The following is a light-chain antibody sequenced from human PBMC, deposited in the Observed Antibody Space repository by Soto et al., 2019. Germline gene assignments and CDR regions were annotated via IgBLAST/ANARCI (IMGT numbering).Light chain of an antibody. Sequence: QSALTQPASVSGSPGQSITISCTGTSSDIASYKFVSWFQHHPGKAPKLLIYEVNNRPSGISNRFSGSKSGNTASLTISGLQPEDEATYFCSSATNADTLVVFGGGTKLNVL. CDR2: EVN. CDR1: SSDIASYKF. J-gene: IGLJ2*01. V-gene: IGLV2-14*01. CDR3: SSATNADTLVV.